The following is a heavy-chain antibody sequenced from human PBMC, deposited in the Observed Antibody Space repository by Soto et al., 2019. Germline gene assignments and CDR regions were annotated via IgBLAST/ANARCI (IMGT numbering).Heavy chain of an antibody. CDR1: GYTFSSHY. J-gene: IGHJ1*01. CDR3: ARDESSGNSRFWKL. V-gene: IGHV1-46*01. CDR2: IDPSGVST. D-gene: IGHD5-12*01. Sequence: GASVKVSCQASGYTFSSHYRHWVRQPPAQGLEWMGVIDPSGVSTNYAQNFHGRVTMTRDRSASTLFMELSSLRPDDTAVYCCARDESSGNSRFWKLWGQGTLVTVSS.